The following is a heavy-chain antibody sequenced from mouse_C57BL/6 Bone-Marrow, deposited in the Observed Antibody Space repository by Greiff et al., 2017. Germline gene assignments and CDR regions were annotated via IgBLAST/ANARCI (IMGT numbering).Heavy chain of an antibody. D-gene: IGHD6-5*01. V-gene: IGHV5-4*01. CDR3: ARDPISPSY. J-gene: IGHJ3*01. CDR2: ISDGGSYT. CDR1: GFTFSSYA. Sequence: EVNVVESGGGLVKPGGSLKLSCAASGFTFSSYAMYWVRQTPEKRLEWVATISDGGSYTYYPDNVKGRFTISRDNAKNNLYLHMSHLKSEDTAMYYCARDPISPSYWGQGTLVTVSA.